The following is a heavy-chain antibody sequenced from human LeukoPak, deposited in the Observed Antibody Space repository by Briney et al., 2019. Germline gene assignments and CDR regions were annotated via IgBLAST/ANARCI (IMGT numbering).Heavy chain of an antibody. CDR1: DYTFTSYG. CDR3: ARGDLVGATNAMDYYYYYMDV. J-gene: IGHJ6*03. D-gene: IGHD1-26*01. V-gene: IGHV1-18*01. Sequence: ASVKVSCKASDYTFTSYGISWVRQAPGQGLEWMGWISAYNGNTNYAQKLQGRVTMTTDTSTSTAYMELSSLRSEDTAVDYCARGDLVGATNAMDYYYYYMDVWGKGTTVTVSS. CDR2: ISAYNGNT.